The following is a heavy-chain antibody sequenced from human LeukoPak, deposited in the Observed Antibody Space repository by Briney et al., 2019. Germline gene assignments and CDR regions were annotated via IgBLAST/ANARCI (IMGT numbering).Heavy chain of an antibody. V-gene: IGHV3-9*01. CDR3: AKSELPDYYYGMDV. D-gene: IGHD2-15*01. J-gene: IGHJ6*02. CDR1: GFTFDDYA. CDR2: ISWNSGSI. Sequence: GGPLRLSCAASGFTFDDYAMHWVRQAPGKGLEWVSGISWNSGSIGYADSVKGRFTISRDNAKNSLYLQMNSLRAEDTALYYCAKSELPDYYYGMDVWGQGTTVTVSS.